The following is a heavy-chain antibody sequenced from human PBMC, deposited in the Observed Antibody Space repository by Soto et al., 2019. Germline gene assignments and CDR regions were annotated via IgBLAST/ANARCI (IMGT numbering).Heavy chain of an antibody. CDR1: GGTFSSYA. CDR3: ARDDYGDYLFDY. D-gene: IGHD4-17*01. CDR2: IIPIFGTA. J-gene: IGHJ4*02. Sequence: ASVKVSCKASGGTFSSYAISWVRQAPGQGLEWMGGIIPIFGTANYAQKFQGRVTITADESTSTAYMELSSLRSEDTAVYYCARDDYGDYLFDYWGQGXLVTVYS. V-gene: IGHV1-69*13.